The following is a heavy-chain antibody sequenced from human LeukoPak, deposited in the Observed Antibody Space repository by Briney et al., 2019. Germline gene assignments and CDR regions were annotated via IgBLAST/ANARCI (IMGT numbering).Heavy chain of an antibody. J-gene: IGHJ5*02. D-gene: IGHD7-27*01. CDR2: IYHSGST. Sequence: QVQLQESGPGLVKPSQTLSLTCTVSGGSISSGGYYWSWIRQPPGKGLEWIGYIYHSGSTYYNPSLKSRVTISVDTSKNQFSLKLSSVTAADTAVCYCARDPTSTLWDWIDPWGQGTLVTVSS. V-gene: IGHV4-30-2*01. CDR3: ARDPTSTLWDWIDP. CDR1: GGSISSGGYY.